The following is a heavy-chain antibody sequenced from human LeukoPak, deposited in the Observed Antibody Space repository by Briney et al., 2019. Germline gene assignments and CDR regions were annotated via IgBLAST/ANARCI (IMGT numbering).Heavy chain of an antibody. D-gene: IGHD3-16*02. J-gene: IGHJ4*02. CDR3: ARWSRLGELSSDF. CDR1: GFTFSSFE. CDR2: ISSSGSII. Sequence: GGSLRLSCAASGFTFSSFEMNWVRQGPGKGLEWVSYISSSGSIIYYADSVKGRFTISRDNAKNSLYLQMSSLRAEDMAVYYCARWSRLGELSSDFWGQGTLVSVSS. V-gene: IGHV3-48*03.